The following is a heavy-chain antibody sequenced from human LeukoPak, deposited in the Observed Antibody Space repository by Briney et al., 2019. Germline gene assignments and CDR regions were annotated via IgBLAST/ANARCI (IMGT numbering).Heavy chain of an antibody. Sequence: GGSLRLSCAASGFTFSSYSMNWVRQAPGKGLEWVSSISSSSSYIYYADSVKGRFTISRDNAKNSLYLQMNSLRAEDTAVYYCARDQGHYDFWSGYPPNYYYYGMDVWGQGTTVTVSS. V-gene: IGHV3-21*01. J-gene: IGHJ6*02. CDR1: GFTFSSYS. CDR2: ISSSSSYI. D-gene: IGHD3-3*01. CDR3: ARDQGHYDFWSGYPPNYYYYGMDV.